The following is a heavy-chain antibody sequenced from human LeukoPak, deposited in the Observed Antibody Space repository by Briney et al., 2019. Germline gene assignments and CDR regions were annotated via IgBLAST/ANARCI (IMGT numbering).Heavy chain of an antibody. D-gene: IGHD1-26*01. CDR2: INHSGST. J-gene: IGHJ6*02. Sequence: PSETLSLTCTVSGGSIRNYYWTWIRQPPGKGLEWIGEINHSGSTNYNPSLKSRVTISVDTSKNQFSLKLSSVTAADTAVYYCARAAAGGSYHFYYYYGMDVWGQGTTVTVSS. V-gene: IGHV4-34*01. CDR1: GGSIRNYY. CDR3: ARAAAGGSYHFYYYYGMDV.